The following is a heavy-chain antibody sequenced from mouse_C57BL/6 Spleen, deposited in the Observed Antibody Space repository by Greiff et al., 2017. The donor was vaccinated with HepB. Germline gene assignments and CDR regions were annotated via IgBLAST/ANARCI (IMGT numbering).Heavy chain of an antibody. CDR2: ISSGSSTI. CDR1: GFTFSDYG. Sequence: EVHLVESGGGLVKPGGCLKLSCAASGFTFSDYGMHWVRQAPEKGLEWVAYISSGSSTINYADTVKGRFTITRDNAKNTLFLQMTSLRSEDTAMYYCANGYDGDYWGQGTTLTVSS. J-gene: IGHJ2*01. V-gene: IGHV5-17*01. D-gene: IGHD2-2*01. CDR3: ANGYDGDY.